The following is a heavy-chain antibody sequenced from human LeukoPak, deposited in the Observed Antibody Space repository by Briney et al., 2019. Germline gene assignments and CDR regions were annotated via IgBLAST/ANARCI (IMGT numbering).Heavy chain of an antibody. CDR1: GFTFSSYG. CDR2: IWYDGRNT. V-gene: IGHV3-33*01. Sequence: GGSLRLSCAASGFTFSSYGMHWVRQAPGKGLEWVAIIWYDGRNTYYADSVKGRFTISGDNSKNTLYLQMNSLRAEDTAVYYCARGFSSSWVFDYWGQGTLVTVSS. D-gene: IGHD6-13*01. J-gene: IGHJ4*02. CDR3: ARGFSSSWVFDY.